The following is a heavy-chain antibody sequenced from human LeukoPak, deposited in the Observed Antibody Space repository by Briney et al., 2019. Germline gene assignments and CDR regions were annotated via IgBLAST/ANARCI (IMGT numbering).Heavy chain of an antibody. J-gene: IGHJ3*02. V-gene: IGHV1-46*01. CDR2: INPSGGST. D-gene: IGHD6-6*01. CDR1: GYTFTSYY. CDR3: ARDNARLVDAFDI. Sequence: ASVKVSCKASGYTFTSYYMHWVRQAPGQGLEWMGIINPSGGSTSYAQKFQGRVTMTRDTSTSTVYMELSSLRSEDTAVCYCARDNARLVDAFDIWGQGTMVTVSS.